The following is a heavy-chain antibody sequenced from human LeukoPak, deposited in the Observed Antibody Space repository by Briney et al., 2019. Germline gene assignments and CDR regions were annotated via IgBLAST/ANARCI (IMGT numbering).Heavy chain of an antibody. Sequence: GGSLRLSCAASGFTFDDYAMHWVRQAPGKGLEWVSGISWNSGSIGYADSVKGRFTISRDNAKNSLYLQMNSLRAEDTALYYCAKDSLVGSFDYWGQGTLVTVSS. D-gene: IGHD2-8*02. CDR1: GFTFDDYA. J-gene: IGHJ4*02. CDR2: ISWNSGSI. V-gene: IGHV3-9*01. CDR3: AKDSLVGSFDY.